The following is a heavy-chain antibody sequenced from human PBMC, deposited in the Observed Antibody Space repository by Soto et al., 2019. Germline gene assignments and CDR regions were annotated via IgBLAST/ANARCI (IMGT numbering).Heavy chain of an antibody. V-gene: IGHV4-61*01. CDR3: ARDFAYFDS. CDR1: GGSFKSGSYS. Sequence: QVQLQESGPGLVKPSETLSLTCTVSGGSFKSGSYSWSWIRQPPGKGLEWIGYVYHTGRTSYNPSPKSRVSTSMDTSKNQFSLNLDYVTAAVTAVYFWARDFAYFDSWGQGTLVTVSS. CDR2: VYHTGRT. D-gene: IGHD3-3*01. J-gene: IGHJ4*02.